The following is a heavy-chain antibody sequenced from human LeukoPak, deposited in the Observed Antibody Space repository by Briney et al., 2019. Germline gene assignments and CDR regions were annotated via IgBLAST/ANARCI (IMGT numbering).Heavy chain of an antibody. CDR3: ARRAPGQALDI. V-gene: IGHV5-51*01. CDR2: IYLGDSDT. J-gene: IGHJ3*02. CDR1: GYSLTSNW. Sequence: GESLQISCKGSGYSLTSNWIGWVRQVPGKGLEWMGMIYLGDSDTRYSPSFEGQVTISADKSINTAYLQWSSLRASDTAMYYCARRAPGQALDIWGQGTMVSVSS.